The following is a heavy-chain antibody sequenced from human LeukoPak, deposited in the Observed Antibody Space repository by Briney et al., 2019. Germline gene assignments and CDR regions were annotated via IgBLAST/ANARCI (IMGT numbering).Heavy chain of an antibody. CDR1: GFTFSSYG. Sequence: PGVSLRLSCAASGFTFSSYGMHWVRQAPGKGLEWVAFIRYDGSNKYYADSVKGRFTISRDNSKNTLYLQMNSLGAEDTAVYYCAKDRLVRGVRNWFDPWGQGTLVTVSS. V-gene: IGHV3-30*02. J-gene: IGHJ5*02. CDR2: IRYDGSNK. D-gene: IGHD3-10*01. CDR3: AKDRLVRGVRNWFDP.